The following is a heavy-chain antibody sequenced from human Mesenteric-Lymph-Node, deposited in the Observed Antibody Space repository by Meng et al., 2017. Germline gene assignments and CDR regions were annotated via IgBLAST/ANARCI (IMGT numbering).Heavy chain of an antibody. V-gene: IGHV4-4*02. CDR2: IHHSWTT. J-gene: IGHJ4*02. CDR3: ARIDYGGNGIEKYYFDT. D-gene: IGHD4-23*01. Sequence: QVQLRESGPRLVTPSGTLSPPCAVFGGPNSSNYWWTWVRQSPGKGLEWIGEIHHSWTTNYNPSLESRVTMSVDISKNQFSLNLKSVTAADTAVYYCARIDYGGNGIEKYYFDTWGQGILVTVSS. CDR1: GGPNSSNYW.